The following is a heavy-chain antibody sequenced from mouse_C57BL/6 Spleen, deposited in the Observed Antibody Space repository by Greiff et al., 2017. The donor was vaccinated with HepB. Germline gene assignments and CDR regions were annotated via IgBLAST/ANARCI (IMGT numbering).Heavy chain of an antibody. V-gene: IGHV1-50*01. CDR3: ASKLRFYAMDY. J-gene: IGHJ4*01. Sequence: QVQLQQPGAELVKPGASVKLSCKASGYTFTSYWMQWVKQRPGQGLEWIGEIDPSDSYTNYNQKFKGKATLTVDTSSSTAYMQLSSLTSEDSAVYYCASKLRFYAMDYWGQGTSVTVSS. CDR1: GYTFTSYW. D-gene: IGHD1-1*01. CDR2: IDPSDSYT.